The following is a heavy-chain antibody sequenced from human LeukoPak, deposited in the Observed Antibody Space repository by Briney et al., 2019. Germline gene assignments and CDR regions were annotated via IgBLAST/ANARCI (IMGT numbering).Heavy chain of an antibody. D-gene: IGHD3-16*01. V-gene: IGHV4-34*01. CDR2: VNQSGRT. J-gene: IGHJ4*02. CDR3: ARTPLGAHIDF. CDR1: GGSFIGYF. Sequence: TSETLSLTCAVDGGSFIGYFWSWIRQVPGKGLEWIGEVNQSGRTNYNPSLKSRVTISADTSQNRFSLRLSSVTAADTAVYFCARTPLGAHIDFRGQGTLVSVSP.